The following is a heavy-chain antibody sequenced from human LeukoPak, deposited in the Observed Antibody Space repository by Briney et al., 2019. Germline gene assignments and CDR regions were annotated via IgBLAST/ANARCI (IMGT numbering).Heavy chain of an antibody. Sequence: SETLSLTCAVYGGSFSGYYWSWIRQPPGKGLEWIGEINHSGSTNYNPSLKSRVTISVDTSKNQFSLKLSSVTAADTAVYYCAIDSGWYDYYYYGMDVWGQGTTVTVSS. CDR3: AIDSGWYDYYYYGMDV. V-gene: IGHV4-34*01. CDR2: INHSGST. CDR1: GGSFSGYY. J-gene: IGHJ6*02. D-gene: IGHD6-19*01.